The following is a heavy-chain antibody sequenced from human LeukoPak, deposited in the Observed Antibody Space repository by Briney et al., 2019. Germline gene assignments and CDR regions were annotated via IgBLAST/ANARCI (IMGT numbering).Heavy chain of an antibody. CDR3: ARIVVVTSAARMDV. CDR1: GGTFSSYA. V-gene: IGHV1-69*04. Sequence: ASVKVSCKASGGTFSSYAISWVRQAPGQGLEWMGRIIPILGIANYAQKFQGRVTITADKSTSTAYMELSSLRSEDTAVYYCARIVVVTSAARMDVWGQGTTVTVSS. D-gene: IGHD2-21*02. CDR2: IIPILGIA. J-gene: IGHJ6*02.